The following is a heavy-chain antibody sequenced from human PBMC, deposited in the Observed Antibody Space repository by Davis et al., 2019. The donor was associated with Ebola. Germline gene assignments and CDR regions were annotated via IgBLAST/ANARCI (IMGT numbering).Heavy chain of an antibody. CDR3: ARGIYGAYFDS. CDR2: IIPVFGIP. J-gene: IGHJ4*02. V-gene: IGHV1-69*13. Sequence: SVKVSCKASGGTFSSYCSSWVRQAPGQGPAWMGGIIPVFGIPMYAQKFQGRVTITADESTSPAYMKVCSQGSEDKAVYYCARGIYGAYFDSWGQGTLVTVSP. CDR1: GGTFSSYC. D-gene: IGHD4-17*01.